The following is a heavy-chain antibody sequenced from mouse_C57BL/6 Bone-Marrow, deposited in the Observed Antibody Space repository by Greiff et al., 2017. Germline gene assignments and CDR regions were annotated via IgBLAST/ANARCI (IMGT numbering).Heavy chain of an antibody. Sequence: EVQLQQSGPELVKPGASVKIPCKASGYTFTDYNMDWVKQSHGKSLEWIGDINPKNGGTNYNQKFKGKATLTVDKSSSTAYLELRSLTSEDTAVYYCTRENYDNSFYWYFDVWGTGTTVTVSS. CDR2: INPKNGGT. D-gene: IGHD1-1*01. CDR1: GYTFTDYN. V-gene: IGHV1-18*01. J-gene: IGHJ1*03. CDR3: TRENYDNSFYWYFDV.